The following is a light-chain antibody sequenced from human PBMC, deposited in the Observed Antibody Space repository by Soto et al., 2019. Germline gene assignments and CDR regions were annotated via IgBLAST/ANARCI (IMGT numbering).Light chain of an antibody. Sequence: QSALTQPASMSGSPGQSITISCTETGSDIGGYKYVSWYQHHPGKAPKLIIYDVTHRPPGVSDRFSASKFGNTASLTISGLQAEDDADYYCSSYTSSSTPYVFGSGTKLTVL. CDR3: SSYTSSSTPYV. J-gene: IGLJ1*01. V-gene: IGLV2-14*03. CDR2: DVT. CDR1: GSDIGGYKY.